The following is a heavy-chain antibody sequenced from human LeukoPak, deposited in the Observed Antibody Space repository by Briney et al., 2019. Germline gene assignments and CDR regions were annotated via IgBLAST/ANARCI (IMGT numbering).Heavy chain of an antibody. CDR1: GFTFSSYS. D-gene: IGHD3-3*01. CDR3: ATDPGIKIFGVVHDGYYGIDV. V-gene: IGHV3-21*01. CDR2: ISSRSSYI. J-gene: IGHJ6*02. Sequence: PGGSLRLSCAASGFTFSSYSMNWVRQAPGKGLEWVSSISSRSSYIYYADSVKGRCTISRDNAKNSLYLQMQSLRAEATAVYYCATDPGIKIFGVVHDGYYGIDVWGQGTMVTVSS.